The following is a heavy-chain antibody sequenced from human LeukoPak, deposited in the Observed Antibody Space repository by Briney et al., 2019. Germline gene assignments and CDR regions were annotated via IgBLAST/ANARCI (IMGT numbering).Heavy chain of an antibody. D-gene: IGHD6-6*01. CDR3: AREGIAARRDAFDI. J-gene: IGHJ3*02. CDR2: IYTSGST. Sequence: SETLSLTCTVSGGSISSGSYYWSWIRQPAGKGLEWIGRIYTSGSTNYNPSLKSRVTISVDTSKNQFSLKLSSVTAADTAVYYCAREGIAARRDAFDIWGQGTMVTVSS. CDR1: GGSISSGSYY. V-gene: IGHV4-61*02.